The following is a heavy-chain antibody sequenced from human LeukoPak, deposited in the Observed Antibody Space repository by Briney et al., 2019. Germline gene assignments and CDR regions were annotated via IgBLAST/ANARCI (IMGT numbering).Heavy chain of an antibody. Sequence: GASVKVSCKASGYTFTGYYMHWVRQAPGQGLEWMGWINPNSGGTNYAQKFQGRVTMTRDTSISTAYMELSRLRSDDTAVYYCARDPNYYDSSGSLDYWGQGTLVTVSS. CDR2: INPNSGGT. V-gene: IGHV1-2*02. J-gene: IGHJ4*02. D-gene: IGHD3-22*01. CDR1: GYTFTGYY. CDR3: ARDPNYYDSSGSLDY.